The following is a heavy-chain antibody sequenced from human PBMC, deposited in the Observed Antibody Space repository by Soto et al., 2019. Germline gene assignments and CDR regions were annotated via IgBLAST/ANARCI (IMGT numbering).Heavy chain of an antibody. CDR1: GGSISSYY. J-gene: IGHJ6*02. V-gene: IGHV4-59*01. CDR2: IYYSGIT. CDR3: ARYKSNYYNGMDV. Sequence: SETLSLTCTVSGGSISSYYWSWIRQPPGKGLEWIGYIYYSGITNYNPSLKSRVTISVDTSKNQFSLKLSSVTAADTAVYYCARYKSNYYNGMDVWGQVTTVTVS. D-gene: IGHD1-20*01.